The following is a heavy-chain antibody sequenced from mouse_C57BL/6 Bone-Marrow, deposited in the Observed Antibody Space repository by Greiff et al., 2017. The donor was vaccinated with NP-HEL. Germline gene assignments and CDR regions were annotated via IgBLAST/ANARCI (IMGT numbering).Heavy chain of an antibody. D-gene: IGHD1-1*01. J-gene: IGHJ1*03. Sequence: EVKLMESGGGLVQPGGSLKLSCAASGFTFSDYGMAWVRQAPRKGPEWVAFISNLAYSIYYADTVTGRFTISRENAKNTLYLEMSSLRSEDTAMYYCARGYYYGSRSGYFDVWGTGTTVTVSS. CDR1: GFTFSDYG. V-gene: IGHV5-15*01. CDR2: ISNLAYSI. CDR3: ARGYYYGSRSGYFDV.